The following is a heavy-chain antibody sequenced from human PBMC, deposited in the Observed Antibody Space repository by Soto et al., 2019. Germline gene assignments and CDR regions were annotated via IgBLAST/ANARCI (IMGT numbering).Heavy chain of an antibody. CDR3: ATGLWIQLWLLNY. CDR1: GFTFSSYA. CDR2: ISGSGGST. V-gene: IGHV3-23*01. D-gene: IGHD5-18*01. J-gene: IGHJ4*02. Sequence: GGSLRLSCAASGFTFSSYAMSWVRQAPGKGLEWVAVISGSGGSTYYADSVKGRFTISRDNSKNTLYLQMNSLRAEDTAVYYCATGLWIQLWLLNYWGQGTLVTVSS.